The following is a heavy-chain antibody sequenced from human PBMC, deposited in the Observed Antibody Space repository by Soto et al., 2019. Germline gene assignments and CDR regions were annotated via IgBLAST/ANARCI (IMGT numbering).Heavy chain of an antibody. J-gene: IGHJ6*02. CDR2: IYYSGST. CDR3: ARGILEYSSSSYFYYYGIDV. V-gene: IGHV4-30-4*01. Sequence: PSETLSLTCTVSGGSISSGDYYWSWIRQPPGKGLEWIGYIYYSGSTYYNPSLKSRVTISVDTSKNQFSLKLSSVTAADTAVYYCARGILEYSSSSYFYYYGIDVWGQGTTVTVSS. CDR1: GGSISSGDYY. D-gene: IGHD6-6*01.